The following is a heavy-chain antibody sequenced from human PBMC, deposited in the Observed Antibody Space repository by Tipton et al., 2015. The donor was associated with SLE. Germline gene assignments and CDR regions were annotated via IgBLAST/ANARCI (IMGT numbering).Heavy chain of an antibody. Sequence: SLRLSCAASGFTFSSYAMSWVRQAPGKGLEWVSIIYRYGSTYDPESVKGRFTISRDDSKNTLYLQMDNLRAEDTAVYYCAKETAASGDYFDYWGRGTLVSFSS. V-gene: IGHV3-23*03. CDR3: AKETAASGDYFDY. CDR2: IYRYGST. D-gene: IGHD6-25*01. CDR1: GFTFSSYA. J-gene: IGHJ4*02.